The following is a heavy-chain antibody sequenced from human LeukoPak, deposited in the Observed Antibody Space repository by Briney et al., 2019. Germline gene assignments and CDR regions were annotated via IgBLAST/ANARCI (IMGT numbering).Heavy chain of an antibody. CDR3: ASHNRRTIFGVAPFWS. CDR1: GYSFTSYW. J-gene: IGHJ5*02. D-gene: IGHD3-3*01. V-gene: IGHV5-51*01. Sequence: GESLKISCKGSGYSFTSYWIGWVRQMPGKGLEWMGIIYPADSDTRYSPSFQGHVTISADKSISTAYLQWSSLKASDTAMYYCASHNRRTIFGVAPFWSWGQGTLVTVPS. CDR2: IYPADSDT.